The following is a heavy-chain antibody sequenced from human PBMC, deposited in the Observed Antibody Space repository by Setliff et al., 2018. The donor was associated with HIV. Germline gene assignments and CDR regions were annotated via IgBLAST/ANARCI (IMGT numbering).Heavy chain of an antibody. D-gene: IGHD3-16*01. CDR1: GGSIRTGAYY. V-gene: IGHV4-39*07. CDR3: ARGGAVSADFDS. Sequence: SETLSLTCTVSGGSIRTGAYYWGWIRQPPGKGLEWIGSIYYDGGTLYKPSLKSRLTISVDTSKNQFSLSLNSVTAADTAVYFCARGGAVSADFDSWGQGTLVTVSS. J-gene: IGHJ5*01. CDR2: IYYDGGT.